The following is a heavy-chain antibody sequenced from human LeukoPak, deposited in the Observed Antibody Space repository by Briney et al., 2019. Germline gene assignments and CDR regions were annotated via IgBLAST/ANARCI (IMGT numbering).Heavy chain of an antibody. J-gene: IGHJ6*03. CDR3: ASGLYYYYMDV. V-gene: IGHV3-30*04. Sequence: GGSLRLSCAASGFTFSSYAMHWVRQAPGKGLEWVAVISYDGSNKYYADSVKGRFTISRDNSKNTLYLQMNSLRAEDTAVYYCASGLYYYYMDVWGKGTTVTVSS. CDR1: GFTFSSYA. CDR2: ISYDGSNK.